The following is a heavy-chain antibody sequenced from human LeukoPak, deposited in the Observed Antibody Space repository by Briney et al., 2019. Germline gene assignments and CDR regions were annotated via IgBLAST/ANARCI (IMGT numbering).Heavy chain of an antibody. Sequence: ASVKVSCKASGYTFTSYGISWVRQAPGQGLEWMGWISVYNGNTNYAQKLQGRVTMTTDTSTSTAYMELRSLRSDDTAVYYCARAYDSSGYRVYYFDYWGQGTPVTVSS. D-gene: IGHD3-22*01. CDR2: ISVYNGNT. CDR1: GYTFTSYG. CDR3: ARAYDSSGYRVYYFDY. V-gene: IGHV1-18*01. J-gene: IGHJ4*02.